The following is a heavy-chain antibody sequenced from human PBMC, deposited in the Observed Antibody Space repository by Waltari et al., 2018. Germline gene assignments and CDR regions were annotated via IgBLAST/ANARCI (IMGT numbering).Heavy chain of an antibody. J-gene: IGHJ4*02. CDR3: ATDGPLSGSYYGAYYFDY. CDR1: GYTLTELS. Sequence: QVQLVQSGAEVKKPGASVKVSCKVSGYTLTELSMHWVRQAPGSGLEWMGSFDPEDGETIYAQKFQGRVTMTEDTSTDTAYMELSSLRSEDTAVYYCATDGPLSGSYYGAYYFDYWGQGTLVTVSS. D-gene: IGHD1-26*01. V-gene: IGHV1-24*01. CDR2: FDPEDGET.